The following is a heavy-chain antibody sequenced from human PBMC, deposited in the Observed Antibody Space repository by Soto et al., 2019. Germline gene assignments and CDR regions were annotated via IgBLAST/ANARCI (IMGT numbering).Heavy chain of an antibody. CDR2: IYYSGST. CDR1: GGSISSGDYY. V-gene: IGHV4-30-4*01. CDR3: AGGRTTVTYFDY. D-gene: IGHD4-17*01. J-gene: IGHJ4*02. Sequence: QVQLQESGPGLVKPSQTLSLTCTVSGGSISSGDYYWSWIRQPPGKGLEWIGYIYYSGSTYYNPSLKRRVTISVDTSKNQFSLKLSSVTAGDTAVYYWAGGRTTVTYFDYWGQGTLVTVSS.